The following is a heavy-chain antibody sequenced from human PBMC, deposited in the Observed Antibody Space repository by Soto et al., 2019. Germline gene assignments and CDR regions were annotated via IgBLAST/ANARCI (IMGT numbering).Heavy chain of an antibody. D-gene: IGHD2-15*01. CDR1: GDRVSSNSAA. CDR2: TYYRSKWYN. Sequence: KQSQTLSLPCAISGDRVSSNSAAWNWIRQSPSRGLEWLGRTYYRSKWYNDYAVSVKSRITINPDTSKNQFSLQLNSVTPEDTAVYYCARERDIVVVVAATDAFDIWGQGTMVTVSS. CDR3: ARERDIVVVVAATDAFDI. V-gene: IGHV6-1*01. J-gene: IGHJ3*02.